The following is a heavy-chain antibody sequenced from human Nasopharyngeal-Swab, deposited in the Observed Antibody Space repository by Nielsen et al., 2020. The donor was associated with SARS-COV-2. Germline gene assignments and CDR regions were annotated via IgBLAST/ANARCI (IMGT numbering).Heavy chain of an antibody. Sequence: WIRQPPGKGLEWVSYISSSSSTMYYADSVKGRFTISRDNAKNSLYLQMNSLRDEDSAVYYCAREGGYRYGYRLYYYYGMDVWGQGTTVTVSS. CDR2: ISSSSSTM. CDR3: AREGGYRYGYRLYYYYGMDV. V-gene: IGHV3-48*02. J-gene: IGHJ6*02. D-gene: IGHD5-18*01.